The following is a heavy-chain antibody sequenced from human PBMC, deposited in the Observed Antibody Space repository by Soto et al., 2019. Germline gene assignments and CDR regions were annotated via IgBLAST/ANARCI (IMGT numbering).Heavy chain of an antibody. V-gene: IGHV3-33*01. CDR3: ARAPAGDYTLYHYYTMDV. J-gene: IGHJ6*02. Sequence: QVQLVASGGGVVQPGTSLRLSCEASGFTFSDHAMHWVRQAPGKGLEWVAVVWFDGGNKFYTDSVKGRFTISRDNSKNTLFLQMNSLRVVATAVYYCARAPAGDYTLYHYYTMDVWGQGTPVTVSS. D-gene: IGHD4-17*01. CDR1: GFTFSDHA. CDR2: VWFDGGNK.